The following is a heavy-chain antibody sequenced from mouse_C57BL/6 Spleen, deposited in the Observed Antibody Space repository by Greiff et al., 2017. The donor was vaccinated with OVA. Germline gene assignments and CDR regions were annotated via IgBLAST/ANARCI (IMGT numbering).Heavy chain of an antibody. V-gene: IGHV1-80*01. CDR3: ARGDYDHDGFAY. Sequence: VQLQQSGAELVKPGASVKISCKASGYAFSSYWMNWVKQRPGKGLEWIGQFYPGDGDTNYNGKFKGKATLTADKSSSTAYMQLSSLTSEDSAVYFCARGDYDHDGFAYWGQGTLVTVSA. D-gene: IGHD2-4*01. CDR2: FYPGDGDT. CDR1: GYAFSSYW. J-gene: IGHJ3*01.